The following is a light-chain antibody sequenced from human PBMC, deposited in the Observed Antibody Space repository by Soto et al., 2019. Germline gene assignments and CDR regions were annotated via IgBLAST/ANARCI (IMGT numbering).Light chain of an antibody. V-gene: IGKV1-39*01. CDR1: QNINTY. J-gene: IGKJ1*01. CDR3: QQYETFSGT. CDR2: DAA. Sequence: DIQMTQSPYSLSAAVGDRVTIACRASQNINTYLNWYQQKPGKAPKLLMFDAASLQSGVPSRFSGSGSRTDFTLTITSLQPEDFATYYCQQYETFSGTFGPGTKVEI.